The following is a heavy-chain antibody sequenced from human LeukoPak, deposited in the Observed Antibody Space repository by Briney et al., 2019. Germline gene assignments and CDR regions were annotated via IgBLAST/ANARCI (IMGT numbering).Heavy chain of an antibody. CDR1: GFSVINNY. CDR2: IYDDGST. CDR3: ARDHICYSTSCYTGVGLDS. Sequence: GGSLRLSCAASGFSVINNYMSWVRQAPGKGLEWVSIIYDDGSTYYADSVKGRFTLSRDNSKNTLYLQMSSLTAEDTAVYYCARDHICYSTSCYTGVGLDSWGQGTLVTVSS. D-gene: IGHD2-2*02. J-gene: IGHJ4*02. V-gene: IGHV3-53*05.